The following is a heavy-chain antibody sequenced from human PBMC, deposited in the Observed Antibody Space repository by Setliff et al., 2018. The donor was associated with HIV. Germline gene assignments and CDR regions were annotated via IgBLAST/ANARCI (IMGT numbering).Heavy chain of an antibody. CDR1: GGSISSGDYY. D-gene: IGHD3-22*01. Sequence: ASETLSLTCTVSGGSISSGDYYLSWIRQPPGKGLEWIGNIYDSESTYYNPSLKSRVTISVDTSKNHFSLKLNSVTAADTAVYYCARAYYYDSSGGDWFDPWGQGTLVTVSS. V-gene: IGHV4-30-4*08. J-gene: IGHJ5*02. CDR2: IYDSEST. CDR3: ARAYYYDSSGGDWFDP.